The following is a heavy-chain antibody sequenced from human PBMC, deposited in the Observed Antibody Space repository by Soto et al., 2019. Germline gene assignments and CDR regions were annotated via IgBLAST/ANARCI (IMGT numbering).Heavy chain of an antibody. CDR1: GYTFTSYY. CDR3: ASQNYYDSSGYHIGEYYYYGMDV. Sequence: ASVKVSCKASGYTFTSYYMHWVRQAPGQGLEWMGIINPSGGSTSYAQKFQGRVTMTRDTSTSTVYMELSSLRSEDTAVYYCASQNYYDSSGYHIGEYYYYGMDVWGQGTTVTVSS. D-gene: IGHD3-22*01. J-gene: IGHJ6*02. V-gene: IGHV1-46*01. CDR2: INPSGGST.